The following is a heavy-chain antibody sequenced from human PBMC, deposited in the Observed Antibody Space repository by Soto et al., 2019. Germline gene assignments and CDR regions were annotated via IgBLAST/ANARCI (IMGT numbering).Heavy chain of an antibody. CDR3: TKGESRWVIDWLDP. CDR2: LIGGPYGT. V-gene: IGHV3-23*01. J-gene: IGHJ5*02. CDR1: GFTVQNDA. Sequence: PGGYLRLSSTASGFTVQNDALAWVRPAPGKGLEWVSTLIGGPYGTAYSYSVMVRFTVCRDNYKVCVYLQMNSLGVEDTVMYFCTKGESRWVIDWLDPWGKRSLVTVSS.